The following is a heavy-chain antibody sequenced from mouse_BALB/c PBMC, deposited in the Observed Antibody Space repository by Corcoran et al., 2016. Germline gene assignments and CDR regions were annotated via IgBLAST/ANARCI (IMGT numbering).Heavy chain of an antibody. V-gene: IGHV14-3*02. CDR1: GFNIKDTY. CDR3: ARWDWYFDV. J-gene: IGHJ1*01. Sequence: EVQLQQSGAELVKPGDSVKLSCTDSGFNIKDTYMHWVKQRPEQGLEWIGRIDPANGNTKYDTNFQGKATITADTSSNTAYLQLSRLTSEDTAVYYCARWDWYFDVWGAGTTVTVSS. CDR2: IDPANGNT.